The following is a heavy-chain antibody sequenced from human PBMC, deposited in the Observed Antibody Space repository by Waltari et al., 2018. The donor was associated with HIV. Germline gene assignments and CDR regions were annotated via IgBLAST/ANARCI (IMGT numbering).Heavy chain of an antibody. CDR2: IHYSGSA. D-gene: IGHD2-8*01. CDR3: ATLMVYAPRSHYYGMDV. CDR1: GCPLGSYY. J-gene: IGHJ6*02. V-gene: IGHV4-59*01. Sequence: QLQLQESGPGLVRPSETRSHPCTVHGCPLGSYYWTWIRPPPGKELEWIGYIHYSGSANYNPSLKSRVTVSVDTSKHQFSLKLSSVTAADTAVYYCATLMVYAPRSHYYGMDVWGQGTTVIVSS.